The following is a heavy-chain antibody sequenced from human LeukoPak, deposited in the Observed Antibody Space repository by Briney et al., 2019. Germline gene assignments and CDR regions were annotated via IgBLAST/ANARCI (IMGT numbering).Heavy chain of an antibody. CDR2: INPNSGNT. CDR3: LTWGVDAFDI. V-gene: IGHV1-8*02. Sequence: GASVKVSCEASGYTLTGYYMHWVRQAPGQGLEWMGWINPNSGNTGYAQKFQGRVTMTRNTSISTAYMELSSLRSEDTAVYYCLTWGVDAFDIWGQGTMVTVSS. CDR1: GYTLTGYY. J-gene: IGHJ3*02. D-gene: IGHD3-16*01.